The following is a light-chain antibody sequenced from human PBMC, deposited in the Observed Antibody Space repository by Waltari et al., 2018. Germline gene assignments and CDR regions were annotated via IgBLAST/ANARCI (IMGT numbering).Light chain of an antibody. V-gene: IGLV2-11*01. Sequence: QSALTQPRSVPGSPGQSGTISCSRTSSDVGNYNLVYCYQQHPGNAPQLLIYELVKRPSVVPDRFSGSKSGNTASLTISGLQTEDEADYYCCSYAGSYTFVFGGGTQLTVL. J-gene: IGLJ7*01. CDR3: CSYAGSYTFV. CDR1: SSDVGNYNL. CDR2: ELV.